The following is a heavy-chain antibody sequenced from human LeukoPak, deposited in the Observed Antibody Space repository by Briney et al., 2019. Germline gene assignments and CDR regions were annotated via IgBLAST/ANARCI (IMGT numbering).Heavy chain of an antibody. CDR3: AHTRITMVRGVVFDY. D-gene: IGHD3-10*01. CDR1: GLSLSTSGVG. Sequence: SGPTLVKPTLTLTLTCTFSGLSLSTSGVGVGWIRQPPGKALEWLALIYWNDDKRYSPSLKSRLTITKDTSKNQVVLTMTNMDPVDTATYYCAHTRITMVRGVVFDYWGQGTLVTVSS. J-gene: IGHJ4*02. CDR2: IYWNDDK. V-gene: IGHV2-5*01.